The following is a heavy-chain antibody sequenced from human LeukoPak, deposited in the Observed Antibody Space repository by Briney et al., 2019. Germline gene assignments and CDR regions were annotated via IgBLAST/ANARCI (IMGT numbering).Heavy chain of an antibody. Sequence: SETLSLTCTVSGASISNYYWSWIRQPAGKGLEWIGRIYGTGSTIYNPSLRSRVTVSVDTSKNQFSLELTSVTAADTAVYYCARDLPVTPYSWFDPWGPGTRVTVSS. CDR2: IYGTGST. CDR3: ARDLPVTPYSWFDP. V-gene: IGHV4-4*07. D-gene: IGHD2-21*02. J-gene: IGHJ5*02. CDR1: GASISNYY.